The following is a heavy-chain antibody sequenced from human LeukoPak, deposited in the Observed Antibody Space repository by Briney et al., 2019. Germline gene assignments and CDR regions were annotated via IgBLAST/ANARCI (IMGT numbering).Heavy chain of an antibody. CDR3: AKSRDGYNMFYFNY. Sequence: GGSLRLSCAASGVPFSIYAMNWVRQAPGKGLEWVSGISDGGDNTYYADSVKGRFTISRDNSKNTMYLQMNSLRAEDTAVYYCAKSRDGYNMFYFNYWGQGALVTVSS. CDR2: ISDGGDNT. CDR1: GVPFSIYA. J-gene: IGHJ4*02. D-gene: IGHD5-24*01. V-gene: IGHV3-23*01.